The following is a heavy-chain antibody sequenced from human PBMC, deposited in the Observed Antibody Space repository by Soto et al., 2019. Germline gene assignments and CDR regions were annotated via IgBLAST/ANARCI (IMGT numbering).Heavy chain of an antibody. CDR2: IYYSGST. D-gene: IGHD6-19*01. CDR1: GGSISTYY. V-gene: IGHV4-59*01. CDR3: ASDRSSGWDQGYGMDV. Sequence: ASETLSLTCTVSGGSISTYYWSWIRQPPGKGLEWIGYIYYSGSTSYNPSLKSRVTISVDTSKNQFSLKLRSVTAADTAVYYCASDRSSGWDQGYGMDVWGQGTTVTISS. J-gene: IGHJ6*02.